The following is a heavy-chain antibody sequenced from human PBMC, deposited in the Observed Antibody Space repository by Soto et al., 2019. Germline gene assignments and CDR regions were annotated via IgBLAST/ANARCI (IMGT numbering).Heavy chain of an antibody. V-gene: IGHV2-70*01. J-gene: IGHJ5*02. CDR3: ARVRYCSGVSHLFDP. D-gene: IGHD2-15*01. CDR1: GFSLGTSGMC. CDR2: IDWDDDK. Sequence: SGPTLVNPTQTLTLTCTFSGFSLGTSGMCVSWIRQPPGKALEWLALIDWDDDKYYSTSLKTRLTISKDTSKNQVVLTMTNMDPVDTATYYCARVRYCSGVSHLFDPWGQGTLVTVSS.